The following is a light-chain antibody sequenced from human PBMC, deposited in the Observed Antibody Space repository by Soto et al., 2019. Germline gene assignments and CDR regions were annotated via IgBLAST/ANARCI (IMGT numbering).Light chain of an antibody. Sequence: QYVLTQPRSVTGSPGQSVTISCTGTSSDVGGYKYVSWYQQHPGKAPKLMIYDVSKRPSGVPDRFSGSKSGNTASLTISGLQAEDEADYYCCSYAGKYYVFGTGTKVTVL. J-gene: IGLJ1*01. CDR1: SSDVGGYKY. V-gene: IGLV2-11*01. CDR2: DVS. CDR3: CSYAGKYYV.